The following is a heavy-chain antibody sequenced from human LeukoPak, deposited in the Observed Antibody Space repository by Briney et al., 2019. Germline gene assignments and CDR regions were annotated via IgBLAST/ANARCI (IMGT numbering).Heavy chain of an antibody. CDR2: IIPIFGTA. D-gene: IGHD1-26*01. Sequence: ASVKVSCKASGGTFSSYAISWVRQAPGQGLEWMGGIIPIFGTANYAQKFQGRVTITTDESTSTAYMELSSLRSEDTAVYYCAMRGSSGSYSGHDYWGQGTLVTVSS. V-gene: IGHV1-69*05. CDR3: AMRGSSGSYSGHDY. J-gene: IGHJ4*02. CDR1: GGTFSSYA.